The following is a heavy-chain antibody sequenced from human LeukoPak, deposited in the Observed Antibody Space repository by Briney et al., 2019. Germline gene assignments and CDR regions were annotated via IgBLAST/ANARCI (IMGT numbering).Heavy chain of an antibody. CDR2: ISVSGGST. V-gene: IGHV3-23*01. Sequence: GGSLRLSCAACGFIFSSYAMSWVRQAPGKGLEWVSTISVSGGSTYYADSVKGRFTISRDNSKNTVYLQMNSLRAEDTAVYYCAKDRSCINGVCHGDFDYWGQGTLGTVPS. CDR1: GFIFSSYA. J-gene: IGHJ4*02. D-gene: IGHD2-8*01. CDR3: AKDRSCINGVCHGDFDY.